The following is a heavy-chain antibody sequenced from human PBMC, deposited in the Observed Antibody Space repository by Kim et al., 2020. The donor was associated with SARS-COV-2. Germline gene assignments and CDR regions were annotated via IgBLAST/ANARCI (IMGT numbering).Heavy chain of an antibody. D-gene: IGHD6-6*01. V-gene: IGHV1-8*01. CDR3: ARAPPLWTYSSSAKNWFDP. J-gene: IGHJ5*02. CDR1: GYTFTSYD. CDR2: MNPNSGNT. Sequence: ASVKVSCKASGYTFTSYDINWVRQATGQGLEWMGWMNPNSGNTGYAQKFQGRVTMTRNTSISTAYMELSSLRSEDTAVYYCARAPPLWTYSSSAKNWFDPWGQGTLVTVSS.